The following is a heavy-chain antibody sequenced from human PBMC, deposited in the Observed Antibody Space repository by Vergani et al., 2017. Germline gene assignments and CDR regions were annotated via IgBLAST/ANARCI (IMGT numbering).Heavy chain of an antibody. CDR3: ARPGQPFTIFGAHAQPVKPYYYYYYMDV. V-gene: IGHV1-18*01. D-gene: IGHD3-3*01. CDR2: ISAYNGNT. Sequence: QVQLVQSGAEVKKPGASVKVSCKASGYTFTSYGISWVRQAPGQGLEWMGWISAYNGNTNYAQKLQGRVTMTTDTSTSTADMELRSLRSDDTAVYYCARPGQPFTIFGAHAQPVKPYYYYYYMDVWGKGTTVIVSS. CDR1: GYTFTSYG. J-gene: IGHJ6*03.